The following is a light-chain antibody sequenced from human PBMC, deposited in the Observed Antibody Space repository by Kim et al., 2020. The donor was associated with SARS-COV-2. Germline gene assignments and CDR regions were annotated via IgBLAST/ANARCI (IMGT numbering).Light chain of an antibody. CDR3: QTWDSSSVI. CDR1: KLEDKY. CDR2: QDT. V-gene: IGLV3-1*01. Sequence: VSPGQTASITCSGDKLEDKYVCWYQQKAGQPPVLLIYQDTKWPSGIPERFSGSNSGNTATLTISGTQAMDEADYYCQTWDSSSVIFGGGTQLTVL. J-gene: IGLJ2*01.